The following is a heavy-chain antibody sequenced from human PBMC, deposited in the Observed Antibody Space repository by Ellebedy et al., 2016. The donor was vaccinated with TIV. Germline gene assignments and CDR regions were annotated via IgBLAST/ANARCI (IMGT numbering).Heavy chain of an antibody. D-gene: IGHD3-10*01. CDR3: ARDYAELTVGGTRHYGSEGYYYYYGMDV. J-gene: IGHJ6*02. CDR1: GFTFSSYW. CDR2: IKQDGSEK. V-gene: IGHV3-7*01. Sequence: GESLKISCAASGFTFSSYWMSWVRPAPGKGLEWVANIKQDGSEKYYVDSVKGRFTISRDNAKNSLYLQMNSLRDEETAVYYCARDYAELTVGGTRHYGSEGYYYYYGMDVWGQGTTVTVSS.